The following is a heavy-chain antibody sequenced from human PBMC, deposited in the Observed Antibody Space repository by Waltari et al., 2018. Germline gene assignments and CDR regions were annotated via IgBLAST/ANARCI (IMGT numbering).Heavy chain of an antibody. D-gene: IGHD6-19*01. CDR2: IIPILGIA. CDR3: ARDHLAAASFGY. V-gene: IGHV1-69*04. Sequence: QVQLVQSGAEVKKPGSSVKVSCKASGGTFSSYAISWVRQAPGQGLEWMGGIIPILGIANYAQKFQGRVTITADESTSTAYMELSSLRSEDTAVYYSARDHLAAASFGYWGQGTLVTVSS. CDR1: GGTFSSYA. J-gene: IGHJ4*02.